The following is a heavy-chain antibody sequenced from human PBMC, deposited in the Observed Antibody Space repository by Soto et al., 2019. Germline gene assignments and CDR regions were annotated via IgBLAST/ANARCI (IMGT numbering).Heavy chain of an antibody. J-gene: IGHJ5*02. D-gene: IGHD6-6*01. V-gene: IGHV3-23*01. CDR1: VFTFSSYA. CDR3: AKGVRYRSSSAFDH. Sequence: VGSLRLSCASSVFTFSSYAMSCVRHAPGKGLEWVSAISGSGGSTYYADSVKGRFTISRDNSKNTLYLQMNSLRAEDTAVYYCAKGVRYRSSSAFDHWGQVTRVTVP. CDR2: ISGSGGST.